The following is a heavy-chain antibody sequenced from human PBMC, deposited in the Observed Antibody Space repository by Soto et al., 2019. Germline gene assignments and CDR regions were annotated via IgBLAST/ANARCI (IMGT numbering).Heavy chain of an antibody. CDR2: IRSKANSYAT. J-gene: IGHJ6*03. Sequence: EVQLVESGGGLVQPGGSLKLSCAASGFTFSGSAMHWVLQASGKGLEWVGRIRSKANSYATAYAASVKGRFTISRDDSKNTAYLQMNSLKTEDTAVYYCTRQTCDYWSGYPAFKDYMEVWGKGSTVTVS. D-gene: IGHD3-3*01. CDR1: GFTFSGSA. CDR3: TRQTCDYWSGYPAFKDYMEV. V-gene: IGHV3-73*01.